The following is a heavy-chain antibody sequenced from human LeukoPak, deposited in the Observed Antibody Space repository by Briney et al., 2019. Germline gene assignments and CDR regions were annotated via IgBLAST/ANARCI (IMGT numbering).Heavy chain of an antibody. J-gene: IGHJ4*02. CDR1: GFTFSDTW. CDR2: IKSKTDGGTT. D-gene: IGHD6-13*01. CDR3: TTDSSPGIAAAGGDFDY. Sequence: GGSLRLSCAASGFTFSDTWMNWVRQAPGKGPEWVGRIKSKTDGGTTDYAAPVKGRFTISRDDSKNTLYLQMNSLKTEDTAVYYCTTDSSPGIAAAGGDFDYWGQGTLVTVSS. V-gene: IGHV3-15*01.